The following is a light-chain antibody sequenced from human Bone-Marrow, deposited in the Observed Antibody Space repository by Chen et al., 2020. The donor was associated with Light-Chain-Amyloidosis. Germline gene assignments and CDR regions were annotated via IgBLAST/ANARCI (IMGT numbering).Light chain of an antibody. CDR3: QVWDRSSDRPV. CDR1: NIGSTS. V-gene: IGLV3-21*02. Sequence: SYVLTQPSSVSVAPGQTATIACGGNNIGSTSVHCYQQTPGQAPLLVYYDASDRSSGIPERFSGSNSGNTATLTISRVEAGDEADYYCQVWDRSSDRPVFGGGTKLTVL. CDR2: DAS. J-gene: IGLJ3*02.